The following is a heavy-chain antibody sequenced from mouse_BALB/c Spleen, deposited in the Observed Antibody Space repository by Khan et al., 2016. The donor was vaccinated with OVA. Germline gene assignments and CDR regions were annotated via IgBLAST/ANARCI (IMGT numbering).Heavy chain of an antibody. CDR1: GFSLSRYI. J-gene: IGHJ4*01. CDR3: ARGYYRYDGYYAMDY. V-gene: IGHV2-6-4*01. D-gene: IGHD2-14*01. Sequence: VQLVESGPGLVAPSQSLSITCTVSGFSLSRYIINWVRQPPGKGLEWLGMIWGSGGTDYNSTHKSRLSISKDNSKSQVFLKMNSLQTDDTAMYYCARGYYRYDGYYAMDYWGQGTSVTVSS. CDR2: IWGSGGT.